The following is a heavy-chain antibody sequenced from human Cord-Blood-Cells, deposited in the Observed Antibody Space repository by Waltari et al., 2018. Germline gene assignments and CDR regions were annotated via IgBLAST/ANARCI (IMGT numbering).Heavy chain of an antibody. V-gene: IGHV1-69*01. CDR2: IIPIFGTA. CDR3: ARENYDFWSGYYKGGAFDI. Sequence: SVKVSCKASGRTFSSYAISWVRQAPGQGLEWMGGIIPIFGTANYAQKFQGRVTITADESTSTAYMELSSLRSEDTAVYYCARENYDFWSGYYKGGAFDIWGQGTMVTVSS. CDR1: GRTFSSYA. J-gene: IGHJ3*02. D-gene: IGHD3-3*01.